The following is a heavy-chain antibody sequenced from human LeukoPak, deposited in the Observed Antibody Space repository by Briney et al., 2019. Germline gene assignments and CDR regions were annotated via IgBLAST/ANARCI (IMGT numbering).Heavy chain of an antibody. V-gene: IGHV3-23*01. D-gene: IGHD6-13*01. Sequence: GGSLRLSCAASGFTFSSYAMGWVRQAPGKGLEWVSTVSGSSVSTDYSDSVKGRFTISRDNSKNTLSLQMNSLRAEDTAVYYWTKDKHTSSWYFGFEYWGQGALITVSS. J-gene: IGHJ4*02. CDR3: TKDKHTSSWYFGFEY. CDR2: VSGSSVST. CDR1: GFTFSSYA.